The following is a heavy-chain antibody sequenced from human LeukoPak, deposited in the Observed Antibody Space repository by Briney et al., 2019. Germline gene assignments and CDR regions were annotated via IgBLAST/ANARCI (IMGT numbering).Heavy chain of an antibody. CDR1: GFTFSSYS. J-gene: IGHJ4*02. Sequence: PGGSLRLSCAASGFTFSSYSMNWVRQAPGKGLEWVPSISSSRSYIYYADSVKGRFTISRDNAKNSLYLQMNSLRAEDTAVYYCARAYFDYWGQGTLVTVSS. CDR3: ARAYFDY. V-gene: IGHV3-21*01. CDR2: ISSSRSYI.